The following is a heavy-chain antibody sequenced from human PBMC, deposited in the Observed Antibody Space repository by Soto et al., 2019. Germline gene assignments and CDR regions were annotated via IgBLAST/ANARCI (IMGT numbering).Heavy chain of an antibody. Sequence: GGSLRLSCEASGFTFSIYAMSWVRQAPGKGLEWVSYISSSGSTIYYADSVKGRFTISRDNAKNSLYLQMNSLRAEDTAVYYCARARPSYSKGPPNFDYWGQGTLVTVSS. CDR1: GFTFSIYA. CDR2: ISSSGSTI. CDR3: ARARPSYSKGPPNFDY. J-gene: IGHJ4*02. V-gene: IGHV3-11*01. D-gene: IGHD4-4*01.